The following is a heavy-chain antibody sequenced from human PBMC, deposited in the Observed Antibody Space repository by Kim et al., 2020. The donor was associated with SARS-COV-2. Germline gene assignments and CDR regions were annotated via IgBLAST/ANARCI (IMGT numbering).Heavy chain of an antibody. CDR3: VKGLPTGGWIQLWFGMDV. D-gene: IGHD5-18*01. V-gene: IGHV3-64D*09. CDR1: GFTFSSYA. Sequence: GGSLRLSCSASGFTFSSYAMHWVRQAPGKGLEYVSAISSNGGSTYYADSVKGRFTISRDNSKNTLYLQMSSLRAEDTAVYYCVKGLPTGGWIQLWFGMDVWGQGTTVTVSS. CDR2: ISSNGGST. J-gene: IGHJ6*02.